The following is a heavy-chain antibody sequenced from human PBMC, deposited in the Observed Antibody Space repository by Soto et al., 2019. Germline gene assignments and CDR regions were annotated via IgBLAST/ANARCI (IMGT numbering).Heavy chain of an antibody. CDR1: GFSLTTSGVG. J-gene: IGHJ4*02. D-gene: IGHD3-3*01. CDR3: AHRVLRTVFGLVTTTAIYFDF. Sequence: ESGPTLVNPTQTLTLTCTFSGFSLTTSGVGVGWIRQSPGKAPEWLALIYWDDDKRYSPSLKSRLTITKDTSKNQVVLTMANLDPADTATYYCAHRVLRTVFGLVTTTAIYFDFWGQGTPVTVSS. V-gene: IGHV2-5*02. CDR2: IYWDDDK.